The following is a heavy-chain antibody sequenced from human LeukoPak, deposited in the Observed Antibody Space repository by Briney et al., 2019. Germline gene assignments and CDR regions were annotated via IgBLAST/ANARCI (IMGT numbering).Heavy chain of an antibody. CDR1: GFTFSNYW. D-gene: IGHD2-15*01. V-gene: IGHV3-7*01. J-gene: IGHJ4*02. Sequence: GGSLRLSCAASGFTFSNYWMSWVRQTPGSGLEWVANIKQDESDKYYVDSVKGRFTISRDNAKNSLYLQMNSLRAEDTAVYYCAKDGGYYFDYWGQGTLVTVSS. CDR3: AKDGGYYFDY. CDR2: IKQDESDK.